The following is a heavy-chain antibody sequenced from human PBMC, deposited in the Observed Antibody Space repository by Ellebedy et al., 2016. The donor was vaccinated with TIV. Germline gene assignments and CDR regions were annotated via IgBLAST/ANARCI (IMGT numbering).Heavy chain of an antibody. D-gene: IGHD2-8*01. V-gene: IGHV4-30-2*01. CDR3: ARPMVYAIGRGYYYYMDV. CDR2: INHSGST. Sequence: SETLSLXXAVSGGSISSGGYSWSWIRQPPGKGLEWIGEINHSGSTNYNPSLKSRVTISVDTSRNQFSLKLTSVTAADTAVYYCARPMVYAIGRGYYYYMDVWGKGTTVTVSS. CDR1: GGSISSGGYS. J-gene: IGHJ6*03.